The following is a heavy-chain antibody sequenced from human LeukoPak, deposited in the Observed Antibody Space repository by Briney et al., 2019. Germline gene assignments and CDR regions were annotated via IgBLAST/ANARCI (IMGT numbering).Heavy chain of an antibody. J-gene: IGHJ5*02. CDR1: GGSFSGYY. V-gene: IGHV4-34*01. Sequence: SETLSLTCAVYGGSFSGYYWSWIRQPPGKGLEWIGEINHSGSTNYNPSLKSRVTISVDTSKNPLSLKLSSVTAADTAVYYCARESNYHGSGTGWFDPWGQGTLVTVSS. CDR2: INHSGST. CDR3: ARESNYHGSGTGWFDP. D-gene: IGHD3-10*01.